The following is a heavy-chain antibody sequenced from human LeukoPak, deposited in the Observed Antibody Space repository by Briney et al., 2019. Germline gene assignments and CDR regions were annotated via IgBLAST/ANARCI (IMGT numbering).Heavy chain of an antibody. V-gene: IGHV4-59*01. D-gene: IGHD2-21*02. CDR3: ARIGIVVVTSYFEY. CDR1: GASMTNYY. CDR2: IYYNGIT. Sequence: PSETLSLTCTVSGASMTNYYWNWIRQPPGKGLEWIGYIYYNGITNYNPSLKSRVTISIDTSKNQFSLRLSSVTAADTAVYYCARIGIVVVTSYFEYWGQGTLVTVSS. J-gene: IGHJ4*02.